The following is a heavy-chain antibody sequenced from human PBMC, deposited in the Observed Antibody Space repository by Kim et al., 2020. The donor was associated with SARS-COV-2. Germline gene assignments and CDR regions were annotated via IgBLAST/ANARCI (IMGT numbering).Heavy chain of an antibody. CDR3: ARGRSSWYTSYYGMDV. J-gene: IGHJ6*02. CDR2: IYHSGST. V-gene: IGHV4-34*01. CDR1: GGSFSGYY. D-gene: IGHD6-13*01. Sequence: SETLSLTCAVYGGSFSGYYWSWIRQPPGKGLEWIGEIYHSGSTNYNPSLKSRVTISVDTSKNQFSLKLSSVTAADTAVYYCARGRSSWYTSYYGMDVWGQGTTVTVSS.